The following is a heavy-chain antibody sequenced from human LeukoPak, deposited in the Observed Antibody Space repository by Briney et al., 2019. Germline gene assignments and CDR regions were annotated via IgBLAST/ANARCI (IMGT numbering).Heavy chain of an antibody. Sequence: GRSLRLSCAASGFTFSSYAMHWVRQAPGKGLGWVAVISYDGSNKYYADSVKGRFTISRDNSKNTLYLQMNSLRAEDTAVYYCARDQAPTHFDYWGQGTLVTVSS. CDR1: GFTFSSYA. CDR3: ARDQAPTHFDY. J-gene: IGHJ4*02. CDR2: ISYDGSNK. V-gene: IGHV3-30*04.